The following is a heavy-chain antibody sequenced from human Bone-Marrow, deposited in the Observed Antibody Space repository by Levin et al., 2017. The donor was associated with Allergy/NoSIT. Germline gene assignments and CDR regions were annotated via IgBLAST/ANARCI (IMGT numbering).Heavy chain of an antibody. J-gene: IGHJ4*02. V-gene: IGHV4-39*07. CDR3: ARLYCNDPNAYSSWQSMVQHYFDH. D-gene: IGHD2/OR15-2a*01. Sequence: RSSETLSLTCTVSGSGSISTSSYFWGWIRQPPGKGLEYIGNVYYSGSTYYNPSFKGRVTISVDTAKNQFSLELRSLTAADTAVYYCARLYCNDPNAYSSWQSMVQHYFDHWGQGTPVTVSS. CDR1: GSGSISTSSYF. CDR2: VYYSGST.